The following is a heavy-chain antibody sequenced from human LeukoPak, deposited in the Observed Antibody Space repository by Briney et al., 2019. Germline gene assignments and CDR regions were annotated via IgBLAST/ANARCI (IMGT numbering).Heavy chain of an antibody. CDR1: GYTFTSYG. D-gene: IGHD2-2*01. J-gene: IGHJ4*02. CDR3: ARVHSYCSTTSCLDY. Sequence: PSVKVSFKASGYTFTSYGISWVRQAPGQGLGWMGWISAYNGNSNYAQKFQGRVTMTTDTSTSTGYMELRSLRSDDTAVYYCARVHSYCSTTSCLDYWGQGTLVTVSS. CDR2: ISAYNGNS. V-gene: IGHV1-18*01.